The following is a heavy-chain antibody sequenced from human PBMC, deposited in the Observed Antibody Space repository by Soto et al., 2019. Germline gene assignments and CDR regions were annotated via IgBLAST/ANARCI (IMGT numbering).Heavy chain of an antibody. CDR1: GFTFSSYA. CDR2: ISYDGSNK. CDR3: ARDPHDDSQYSDWFDP. V-gene: IGHV3-30-3*01. J-gene: IGHJ5*02. Sequence: PGGSLRLSCAASGFTFSSYAMHWVRQAPGKGLEWVAVISYDGSNKYYADSVKGRFTISRDNSKNTLYLQMNSLRAEDTAVYYCARDPHDDSQYSDWFDPWGQGTLVTVSS. D-gene: IGHD4-17*01.